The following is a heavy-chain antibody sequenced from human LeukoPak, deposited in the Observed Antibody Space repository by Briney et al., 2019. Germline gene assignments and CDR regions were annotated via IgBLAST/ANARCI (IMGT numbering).Heavy chain of an antibody. J-gene: IGHJ4*02. CDR3: AREEGDILTGYREWYFDY. D-gene: IGHD3-9*01. CDR2: INPSGGST. CDR1: GYTFTSYY. Sequence: ASVKVSCEASGYTFTSYYMHWVRQAPGQGLEWMGIINPSGGSTSYAQKFQGRVTMTTDTSTSTVYMELSSRRSEDTAVYYCAREEGDILTGYREWYFDYWGRGTLVTVS. V-gene: IGHV1-46*01.